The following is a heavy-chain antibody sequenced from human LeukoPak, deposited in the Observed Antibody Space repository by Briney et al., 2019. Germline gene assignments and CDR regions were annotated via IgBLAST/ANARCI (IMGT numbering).Heavy chain of an antibody. D-gene: IGHD3-22*01. V-gene: IGHV3-23*01. J-gene: IGHJ4*02. CDR1: GFTVSSNY. CDR2: ISGGGGST. CDR3: ARENWVYNWKYDSSGSGINY. Sequence: PGGSLRLSCAASGFTVSSNYMSWVRQAPGRGLEWVSTISGGGGSTYYSDSVKGRFTISRDNSKNTLYLQMNSLRAEDTPIYYCARENWVYNWKYDSSGSGINYWGQGTLVTVSS.